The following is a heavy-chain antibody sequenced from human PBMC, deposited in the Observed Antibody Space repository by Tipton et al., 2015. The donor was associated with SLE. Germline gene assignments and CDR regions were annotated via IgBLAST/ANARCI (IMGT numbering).Heavy chain of an antibody. Sequence: LRLSCTVSGGSISSYYWSWIRQPPGKGLEWIGYIYYSGSTNYNPSLKSRVTISVDTSKNQFSLKLSSVTAADTAVYYCARGPLSPDDGQPTDYWGQGTLVTVSS. CDR3: ARGPLSPDDGQPTDY. D-gene: IGHD3-3*01. CDR2: IYYSGST. J-gene: IGHJ4*02. V-gene: IGHV4-59*01. CDR1: GGSISSYY.